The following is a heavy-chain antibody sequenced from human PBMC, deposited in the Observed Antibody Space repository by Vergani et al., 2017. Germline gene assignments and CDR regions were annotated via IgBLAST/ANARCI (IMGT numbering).Heavy chain of an antibody. CDR2: ISGSGGST. CDR3: AKDLGMYSGSYRGLAFDI. D-gene: IGHD1-26*01. Sequence: EVQLLESGGDLVQPGGSLRLSCAASGFTFNHYAMNWVRQAPGKGLEWVSGISGSGGSTYYAGSVKGRFTISRDSSKNTLYLQMNSLSAGDTAVYYCAKDLGMYSGSYRGLAFDIWGQGTMVTVSS. V-gene: IGHV3-23*01. J-gene: IGHJ3*02. CDR1: GFTFNHYA.